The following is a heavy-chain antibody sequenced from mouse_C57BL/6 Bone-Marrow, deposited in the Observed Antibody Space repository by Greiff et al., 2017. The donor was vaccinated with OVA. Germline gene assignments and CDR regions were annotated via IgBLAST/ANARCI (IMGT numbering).Heavy chain of an antibody. Sequence: QVQLKQPGAELVMPGASVKLSCKASGYTFTSYWMHWVKQRPGQGLEWIGEIDPSDSYTNYNQKFKGKSTLTVDKSSSPAYMQLSSLTSEDSAVYYCARSIYDGYPWFAYWGQGTLVTVSA. CDR2: IDPSDSYT. D-gene: IGHD2-3*01. J-gene: IGHJ3*01. CDR3: ARSIYDGYPWFAY. V-gene: IGHV1-69*01. CDR1: GYTFTSYW.